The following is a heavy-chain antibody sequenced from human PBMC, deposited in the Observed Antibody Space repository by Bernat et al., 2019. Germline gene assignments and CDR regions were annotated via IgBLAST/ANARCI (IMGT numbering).Heavy chain of an antibody. D-gene: IGHD3-3*01. J-gene: IGHJ3*02. CDR1: GFTFSSYG. CDR2: ISYDGSNK. CDR3: AKWSVAFDI. Sequence: QVQLVESGGGVVQPGRSLRLSCAASGFTFSSYGMHWVRQAPGKGLEWVAVISYDGSNKYYADSVKGRFTISRDNSKNTLYLQMNSLRAEDTAVYYCAKWSVAFDIWGQGTMVTVS. V-gene: IGHV3-30*18.